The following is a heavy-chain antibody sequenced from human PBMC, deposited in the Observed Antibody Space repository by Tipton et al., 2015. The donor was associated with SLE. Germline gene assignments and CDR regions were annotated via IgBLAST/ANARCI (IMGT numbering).Heavy chain of an antibody. CDR1: GGSFSGYY. V-gene: IGHV4-34*01. J-gene: IGHJ3*02. CDR3: ARGQTSPIFGVAKAVRAFDI. D-gene: IGHD3-3*01. CDR2: INHSGST. Sequence: TLSLTCAVYGGSFSGYYWSWIRQPPGKGLEWIGEINHSGSTNYNPSLKSRVTISVDTSKNQFSLKLSSVTAADTAVYYCARGQTSPIFGVAKAVRAFDIWGQGTMVTVSS.